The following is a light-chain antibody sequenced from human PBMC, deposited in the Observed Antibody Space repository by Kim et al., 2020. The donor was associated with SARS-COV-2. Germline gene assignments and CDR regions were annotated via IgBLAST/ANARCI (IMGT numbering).Light chain of an antibody. CDR2: EVT. J-gene: IGLJ2*01. CDR1: SGNSDRND. V-gene: IGLV6-57*03. CDR3: QSYDSSNKV. Sequence: TGTTSCARSSGNSDRNDEEWKRQRPGRAPTTVIYEVTQRPSGVPDRFSGSVGSSTNSATLTMTGLKTEDEADYFGQSYDSSNKVFGGGTQLTVL.